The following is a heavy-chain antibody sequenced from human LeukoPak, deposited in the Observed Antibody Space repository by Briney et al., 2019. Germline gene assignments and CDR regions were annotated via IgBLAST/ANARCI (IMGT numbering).Heavy chain of an antibody. J-gene: IGHJ6*02. CDR3: ARGGGRFGELLSYYGMDV. CDR2: INPNSGGT. V-gene: IGHV1-2*02. D-gene: IGHD3-10*01. CDR1: GYTFTGYY. Sequence: ASVKVSCKASGYTFTGYYMHWVRQAPGQGLEWMGWINPNSGGTNYAQKFQGRVTMTRDTSISTAYMELSRLRSDDTAVYYCARGGGRFGELLSYYGMDVWGQGTTVTDSS.